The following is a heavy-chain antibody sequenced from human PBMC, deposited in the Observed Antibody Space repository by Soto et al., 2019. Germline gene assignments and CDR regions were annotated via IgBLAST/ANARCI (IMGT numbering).Heavy chain of an antibody. CDR2: FYGGST. J-gene: IGHJ5*02. CDR3: AGDSRSAEGWLDP. D-gene: IGHD1-26*01. CDR1: GASTSGYF. V-gene: IGHV4-59*01. Sequence: ETLSLTCTVSGASTSGYFWTWIRQPPGKGLEWIGYFYGGSTNYNPSLKSRATISMAPSKNHFSLNLMSVTAADTAVYYCAGDSRSAEGWLDPWGQGILVTVSS.